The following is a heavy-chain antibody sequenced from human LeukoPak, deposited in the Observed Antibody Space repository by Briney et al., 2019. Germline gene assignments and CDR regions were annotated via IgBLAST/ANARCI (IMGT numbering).Heavy chain of an antibody. Sequence: GGSLRLSCAASGFPFDTYGMHWVRQAPGKGLEWVAVIWHDGDKNYYSDSVKGRFTASRDNSKNMLFLQMNDLAVEDTAVYYCARGSIAAAGPQLGYWGQGTLVTVSS. CDR2: IWHDGDKN. J-gene: IGHJ4*02. V-gene: IGHV3-33*01. CDR1: GFPFDTYG. CDR3: ARGSIAAAGPQLGY. D-gene: IGHD6-13*01.